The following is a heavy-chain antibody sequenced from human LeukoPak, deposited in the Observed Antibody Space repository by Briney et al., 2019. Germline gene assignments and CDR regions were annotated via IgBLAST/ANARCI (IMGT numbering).Heavy chain of an antibody. J-gene: IGHJ4*02. CDR1: GGSISPYY. CDR3: ARENDRYGRIDY. Sequence: SETLSLTCSVSGGSISPYYCSWVRQPPGKGLEWIGYVSYSGSADYNPSLKSRVIISIDTSKNQFSLRLSSLTAADTAVYYCARENDRYGRIDYWGQGTQVTVSS. D-gene: IGHD5-18*01. CDR2: VSYSGSA. V-gene: IGHV4-59*01.